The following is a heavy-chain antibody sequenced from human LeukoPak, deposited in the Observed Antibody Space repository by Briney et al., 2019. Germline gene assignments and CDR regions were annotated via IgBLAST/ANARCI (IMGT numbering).Heavy chain of an antibody. CDR1: GGSFSGYY. CDR2: INHSGST. CDR3: ARVTIPGIAAAGPWFDP. V-gene: IGHV4-34*01. Sequence: KSSETLSLTCAVYGGSFSGYYWSWIRQPPGKGLEWIGEINHSGSTNYNPSLKSRVTISVDTSKNQFSLKLSSVTAADTAVYYCARVTIPGIAAAGPWFDPWGQGTLVTVSS. J-gene: IGHJ5*02. D-gene: IGHD6-13*01.